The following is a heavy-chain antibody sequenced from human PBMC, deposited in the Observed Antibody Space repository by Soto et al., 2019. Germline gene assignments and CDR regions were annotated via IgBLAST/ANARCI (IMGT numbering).Heavy chain of an antibody. V-gene: IGHV3-30*18. J-gene: IGHJ6*02. Sequence: QVQLVESGGGVVQPGRSLRLSCAASGFSFSTYGMHWVRQAPGKGLEWVAVISYDGSNKYYADSVKGRFTISRDNSKNPLSRQMNSLRAGDTAVYYCAKDRAAAAHYYYYYGMDVWGQGTTVTVSS. CDR3: AKDRAAAAHYYYYYGMDV. D-gene: IGHD6-13*01. CDR2: ISYDGSNK. CDR1: GFSFSTYG.